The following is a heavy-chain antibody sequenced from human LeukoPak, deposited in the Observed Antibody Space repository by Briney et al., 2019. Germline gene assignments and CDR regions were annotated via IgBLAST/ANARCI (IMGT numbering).Heavy chain of an antibody. D-gene: IGHD4-17*01. V-gene: IGHV4-34*11. J-gene: IGHJ4*02. CDR1: GGSFSGYY. Sequence: SETLSLTCAVYGGSFSGYYWSWIRQSPGKGLEWIGYVYYSGSTIYNPSLKSRVAISVDTSKNQFSLNLTSVTAADTAVYFCTRSRSINYGDYGWFFYWGQGTLVTVS. CDR2: VYYSGST. CDR3: TRSRSINYGDYGWFFY.